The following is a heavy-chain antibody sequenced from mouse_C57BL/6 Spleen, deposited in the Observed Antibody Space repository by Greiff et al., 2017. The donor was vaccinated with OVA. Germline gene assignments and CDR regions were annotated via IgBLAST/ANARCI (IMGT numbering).Heavy chain of an antibody. D-gene: IGHD2-4*01. J-gene: IGHJ2*01. V-gene: IGHV1-52*01. CDR3: ARRGLYYDYFDY. Sequence: QVQLQQPGAELVRPGSSVKLSCKASGYTFTSYWMHWVKQRPIQGLEWIGNIDPSGSETHYNQKFKDKATLTVDKSSSTAYMQLSSLTSEDSAVYYCARRGLYYDYFDYWGQGTTLTVSS. CDR2: IDPSGSET. CDR1: GYTFTSYW.